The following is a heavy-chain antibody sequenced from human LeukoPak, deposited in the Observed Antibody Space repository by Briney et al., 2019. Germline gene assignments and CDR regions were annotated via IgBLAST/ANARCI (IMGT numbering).Heavy chain of an antibody. CDR1: GFTFSSYA. D-gene: IGHD3-22*01. V-gene: IGHV3-23*01. CDR2: ISDSGGST. CDR3: AKDHYYDSSGYYKPDY. Sequence: GGSLRLSCAASGFTFSSYAMSWVRQAPGKGLQWVSGISDSGGSTYHADSVKGRFTVSRDNSKNTLYLQMNSLRAEDTAVYYCAKDHYYDSSGYYKPDYWGQGTLVTVSS. J-gene: IGHJ4*02.